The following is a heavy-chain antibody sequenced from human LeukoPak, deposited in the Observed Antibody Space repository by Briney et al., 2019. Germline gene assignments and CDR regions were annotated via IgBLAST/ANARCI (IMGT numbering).Heavy chain of an antibody. D-gene: IGHD5-24*01. CDR2: ISSTGNTI. CDR3: ARGLSQGWQQPPFDY. J-gene: IGHJ4*02. CDR1: GFIVSDYY. Sequence: GGSLRLSCAASGFIVSDYYMSWIRQAPGKGLEWVSYISSTGNTIKYADSVKGRFTISRDSAKNSVYLQMNSLRAEDTAVFYCARGLSQGWQQPPFDYWGQGTLVTVSS. V-gene: IGHV3-11*04.